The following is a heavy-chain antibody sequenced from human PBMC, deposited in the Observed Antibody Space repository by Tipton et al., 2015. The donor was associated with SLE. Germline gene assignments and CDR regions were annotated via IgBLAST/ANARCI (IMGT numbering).Heavy chain of an antibody. D-gene: IGHD2-2*01. CDR3: VVCSPSSCAYFDY. CDR1: GGSITNYY. J-gene: IGHJ4*02. CDR2: IYTGGNT. V-gene: IGHV4-4*07. Sequence: TLSLTCTVSGGSITNYYWGWVRQPAGKGLEWIGRIYTGGNTKYNPSLASRVSLSVDASKDQFSLNLISVTAADTAVYYCVVCSPSSCAYFDYWGQGRLVTVSS.